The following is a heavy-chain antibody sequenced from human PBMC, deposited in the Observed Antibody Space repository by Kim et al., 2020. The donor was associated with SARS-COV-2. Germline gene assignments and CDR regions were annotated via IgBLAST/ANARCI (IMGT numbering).Heavy chain of an antibody. J-gene: IGHJ4*02. CDR3: ARELRGYSSSPLGYFDY. CDR1: GGSFSGYY. CDR2: INHSGST. V-gene: IGHV4-34*01. Sequence: SETLSLTCAVYGGSFSGYYWSWIRQPPGKGLEWIGEINHSGSTNYNPSLKSRVTISVDTSKNQFSLKLSSVTAADTAVYYCARELRGYSSSPLGYFDYWGQGTLVTVSS. D-gene: IGHD6-6*01.